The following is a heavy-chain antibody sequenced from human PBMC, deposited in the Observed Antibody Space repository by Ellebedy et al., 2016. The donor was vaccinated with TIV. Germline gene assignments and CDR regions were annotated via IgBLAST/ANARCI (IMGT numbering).Heavy chain of an antibody. D-gene: IGHD1-1*01. Sequence: SETLSLTCPVSGGSISSSTYYWGWIRQPPGKGLEWIGSIYYSGSTYYNPSLKSRVTISVATSKNHFSLKLSSVTAADTAVFFCARGRSLEGFDIWGQGTLVTVSS. CDR3: ARGRSLEGFDI. V-gene: IGHV4-39*07. CDR2: IYYSGST. CDR1: GGSISSSTYY. J-gene: IGHJ3*02.